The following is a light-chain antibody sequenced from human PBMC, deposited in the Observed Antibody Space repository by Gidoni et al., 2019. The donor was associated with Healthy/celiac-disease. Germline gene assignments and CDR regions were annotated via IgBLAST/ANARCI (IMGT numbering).Light chain of an antibody. Sequence: QSVLTQPPSVSGAPGPRVTISCTGRSSNIGAGYDVHWYQQLPGTAPKLLIYGNSNRPSGVPDRFSGSKSGTSASLAITGLQAEDEADYYCQSYDSSLSVNVVFGGGTKLTVL. CDR3: QSYDSSLSVNVV. CDR2: GNS. CDR1: SSNIGAGYD. V-gene: IGLV1-40*01. J-gene: IGLJ2*01.